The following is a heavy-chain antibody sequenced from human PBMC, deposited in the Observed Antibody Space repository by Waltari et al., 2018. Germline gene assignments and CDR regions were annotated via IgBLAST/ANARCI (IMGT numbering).Heavy chain of an antibody. D-gene: IGHD1-26*01. CDR2: GDPELGDT. J-gene: IGHJ5*01. V-gene: IGHV1-69-2*01. CDR3: AGGPLGAAHWFDS. Sequence: EVQLVQSGAEVKKPGAAARISCRASGYTFPDYHIHWIQQSPGKGLAWMGSGDPELGDTLFVPQFQVSLTLTADTSRDTAYMELTSLHYDDTAVYCCAGGPLGAAHWFDSWGQGTLVTVSS. CDR1: GYTFPDYH.